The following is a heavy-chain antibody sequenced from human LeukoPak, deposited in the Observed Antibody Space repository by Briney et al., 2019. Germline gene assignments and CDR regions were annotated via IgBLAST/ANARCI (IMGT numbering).Heavy chain of an antibody. CDR1: GGTFSSYA. J-gene: IGHJ3*02. V-gene: IGHV1-69*13. CDR2: IIPIFGTA. Sequence: GASVKVSCKASGGTFSSYAISWVRQAPGQGLEWMGGIIPIFGTANYAQKFQGRVTITADESTSTAYMELSSLRSEDTAVYYCARRNVVVVAALTDAFDIWGQGTMVTVSS. CDR3: ARRNVVVVAALTDAFDI. D-gene: IGHD2-15*01.